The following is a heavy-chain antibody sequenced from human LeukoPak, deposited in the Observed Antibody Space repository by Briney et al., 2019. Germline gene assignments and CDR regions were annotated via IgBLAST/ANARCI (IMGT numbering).Heavy chain of an antibody. Sequence: GGCLRLSCAVSGFTFSSYAMTWVRRAPGKGLEWVSAISGTGANTYYADSVKGRFTTSRDNPRSTLYLQMNSLSNEDTAVYYCAYADNNGWYYFDYWGQGTLVTVSS. CDR1: GFTFSSYA. D-gene: IGHD6-19*01. CDR2: ISGTGANT. J-gene: IGHJ4*02. V-gene: IGHV3-23*01. CDR3: AYADNNGWYYFDY.